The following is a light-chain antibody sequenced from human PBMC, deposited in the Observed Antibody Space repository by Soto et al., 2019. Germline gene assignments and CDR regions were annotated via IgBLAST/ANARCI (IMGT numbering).Light chain of an antibody. Sequence: DIQMTQSPSTLSASVGDRVTITCRASQSVRSWLAWYQQKPGRAPKFLIYDASSLESGVPSRFSGSGSGSEFTLTIRALQPEDFATYYCQQLSRYPLTFGGGTKVDIK. V-gene: IGKV1-5*01. CDR1: QSVRSW. J-gene: IGKJ4*01. CDR3: QQLSRYPLT. CDR2: DAS.